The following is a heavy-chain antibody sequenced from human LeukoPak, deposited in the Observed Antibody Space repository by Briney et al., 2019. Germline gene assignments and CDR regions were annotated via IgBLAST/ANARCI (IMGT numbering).Heavy chain of an antibody. J-gene: IGHJ4*02. CDR1: GFTFSSYA. D-gene: IGHD1-26*01. CDR2: ISSNGGST. Sequence: GGSLRLSCSASGFTFSSYAMHWVRQAPGKGLEYVSAISSNGGSTYYADSVKGRFTISRDNSKNTLYLQMSSLRAEDTAVYYCASGFSVVGATTFDYWGQGTLVTVSS. V-gene: IGHV3-64D*06. CDR3: ASGFSVVGATTFDY.